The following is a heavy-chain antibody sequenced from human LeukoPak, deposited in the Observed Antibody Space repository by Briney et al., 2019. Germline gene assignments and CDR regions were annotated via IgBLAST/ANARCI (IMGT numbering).Heavy chain of an antibody. CDR3: ATRDYYDSSGYSDAFDI. V-gene: IGHV3-66*02. D-gene: IGHD3-22*01. Sequence: GGSLRLSCAASGFTVSSNYMSWVRQAPGKGLEWVPVMYSGGSTYYADSVKGRFTISRDNSKNTLYLQMNSLRAEDTAVYYCATRDYYDSSGYSDAFDIWGQGTMVTVSS. CDR2: MYSGGST. CDR1: GFTVSSNY. J-gene: IGHJ3*02.